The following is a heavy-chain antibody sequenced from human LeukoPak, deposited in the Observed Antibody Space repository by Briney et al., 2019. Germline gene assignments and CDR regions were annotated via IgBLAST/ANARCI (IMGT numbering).Heavy chain of an antibody. J-gene: IGHJ4*02. CDR3: ASRYCSGGSCSDKYYFDY. CDR2: IIPILGIA. D-gene: IGHD2-15*01. Sequence: ASVKVSCKASEGTFSSYAISWVRQAPGQGLEWMGRIIPILGIANYAQKFQGRVTITADKSTSTAYMELSSLRSEDTAVYYCASRYCSGGSCSDKYYFDYWGQGTLVTVSS. CDR1: EGTFSSYA. V-gene: IGHV1-69*04.